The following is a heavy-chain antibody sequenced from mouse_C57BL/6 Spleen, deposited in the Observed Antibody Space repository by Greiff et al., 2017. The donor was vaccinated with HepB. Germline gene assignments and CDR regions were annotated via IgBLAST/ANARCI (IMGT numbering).Heavy chain of an antibody. CDR1: GYSFTDYN. J-gene: IGHJ1*03. CDR3: AKDGSSHWYFDV. V-gene: IGHV1-39*01. CDR2: INHNYGTT. Sequence: EVQLQQSGPELVKPGASVKISCKASGYSFTDYNMNWVKQSNGKSLEWIGVINHNYGTTSYNQKFKGKATLTVDQSSSTAYMQLNSLTSEDSAVCYCAKDGSSHWYFDVWGTGTTVTVSS. D-gene: IGHD1-1*01.